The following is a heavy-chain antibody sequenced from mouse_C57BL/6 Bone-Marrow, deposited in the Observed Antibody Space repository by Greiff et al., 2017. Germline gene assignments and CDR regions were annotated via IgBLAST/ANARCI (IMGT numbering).Heavy chain of an antibody. CDR1: GFTFSDYG. V-gene: IGHV5-17*01. J-gene: IGHJ2*01. CDR3: AREDGLRHDY. Sequence: DVKLVESGGGLVKPGGSLKLSCAASGFTFSDYGMHWVRQAPEKGLEWVAYISSGSSTIYYADTVKGRFTISRDNAKNTLFLQMTSLRSEDTAMYYCAREDGLRHDYWGQGTTLTVSS. CDR2: ISSGSSTI. D-gene: IGHD2-4*01.